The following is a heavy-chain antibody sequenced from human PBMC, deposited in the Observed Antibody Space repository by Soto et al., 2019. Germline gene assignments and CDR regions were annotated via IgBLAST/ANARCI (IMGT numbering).Heavy chain of an antibody. D-gene: IGHD4-17*01. CDR1: GGTFSSYA. Sequence: QVQLVQSGAEVKKPGSSVKVSCKASGGTFSSYAISWVRQAPGQGLEWMGGIIPIFGTANYAQKLQGRVTITADEPTSTAYMELSSLRSEDTAVYYCAGGGMTTVVTPFDYWGQGTLVTVSS. V-gene: IGHV1-69*12. CDR3: AGGGMTTVVTPFDY. J-gene: IGHJ4*02. CDR2: IIPIFGTA.